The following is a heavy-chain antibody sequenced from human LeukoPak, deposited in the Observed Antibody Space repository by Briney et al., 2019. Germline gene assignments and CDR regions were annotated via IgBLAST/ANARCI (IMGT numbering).Heavy chain of an antibody. V-gene: IGHV3-33*01. CDR3: ARDSPGAPNDLDY. J-gene: IGHJ4*02. CDR1: GFTFSNFG. CDR2: IRSDGSNK. D-gene: IGHD1-1*01. Sequence: CCKASGFTFSNFGMHWVRQAPGKGLEWVAVIRSDGSNKQYADSVEGRFTISRDNSENMLYLQMNSLRDEDTAVYFCARDSPGAPNDLDYWGQGTLVTVSS.